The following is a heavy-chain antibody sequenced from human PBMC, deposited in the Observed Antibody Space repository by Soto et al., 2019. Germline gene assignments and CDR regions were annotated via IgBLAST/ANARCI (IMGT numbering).Heavy chain of an antibody. D-gene: IGHD6-13*01. CDR2: IYYSGST. Sequence: SETLSLTCTVSGGSISSYYWSWIRQPPGKGLEWIGYIYYSGSTNYNPALKSRVTISVDTSKNKFSLKLSSVTAADTAVYYCAREVEQPNYYYYYMDVWGKGTTVTVSS. CDR3: AREVEQPNYYYYYMDV. CDR1: GGSISSYY. J-gene: IGHJ6*03. V-gene: IGHV4-59*01.